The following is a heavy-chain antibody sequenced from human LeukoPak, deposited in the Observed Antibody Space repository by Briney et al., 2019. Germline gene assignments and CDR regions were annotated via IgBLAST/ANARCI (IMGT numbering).Heavy chain of an antibody. CDR2: INHSGSI. D-gene: IGHD6-13*01. CDR3: ARGPYSSSWYFAAGFDY. J-gene: IGHJ4*02. CDR1: GGSFSGYY. V-gene: IGHV4-34*01. Sequence: SETLSLTCAVYGGSFSGYYWSWIRQPPGKGLEWIGEINHSGSINYNPSLKSRVTISVDTSKNQFSLKLSSVTAADTAVYYCARGPYSSSWYFAAGFDYWGQGTLVTVSS.